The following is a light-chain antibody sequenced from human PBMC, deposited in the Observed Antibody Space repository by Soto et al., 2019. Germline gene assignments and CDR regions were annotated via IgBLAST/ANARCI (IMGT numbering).Light chain of an antibody. CDR2: AAS. J-gene: IGKJ1*01. CDR1: QSIGSY. Sequence: DIQMTQSPSSLSASVGDRVTITCRASQSIGSYLNWYQHKPGKAPKLLIYAASSLQSGVPSRFSGSGSGTEFTLTISXLQPEDFATYYCQQTYSTPWTFGQGTKVDI. V-gene: IGKV1-39*01. CDR3: QQTYSTPWT.